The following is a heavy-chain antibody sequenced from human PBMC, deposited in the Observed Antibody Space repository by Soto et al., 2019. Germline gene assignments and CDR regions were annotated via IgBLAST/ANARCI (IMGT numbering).Heavy chain of an antibody. CDR3: AGEDFSTAYGCFDY. J-gene: IGHJ4*02. Sequence: QVQLVESGGGVVQPGRSLRLSCVASGFSFSTHGMHWVRQAPGKGLEWVAVVDTANAYYADSVKGRFTISRDNSKNTRYLQMNSLRVEDTAVYYCAGEDFSTAYGCFDYWGQGTLVTVSS. CDR2: VDTANA. V-gene: IGHV3-33*01. D-gene: IGHD3-9*01. CDR1: GFSFSTHG.